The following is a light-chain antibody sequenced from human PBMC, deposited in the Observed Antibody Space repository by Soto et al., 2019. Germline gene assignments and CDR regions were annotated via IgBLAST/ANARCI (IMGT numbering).Light chain of an antibody. CDR1: SSDVGGYNL. CDR3: CSYAGSSTLV. J-gene: IGLJ2*01. Sequence: QSALTQPASVSGSPGQSITISCTGTSSDVGGYNLVSWYQQHPGKAPKLMIYEVNKRPSGISNRFSGSKSVNTASLTISGLQAEDDADYYCCSYAGSSTLVFGGGTKLTVL. V-gene: IGLV2-23*02. CDR2: EVN.